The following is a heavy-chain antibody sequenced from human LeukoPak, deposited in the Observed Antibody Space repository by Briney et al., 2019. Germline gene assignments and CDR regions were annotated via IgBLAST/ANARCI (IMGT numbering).Heavy chain of an antibody. CDR2: ISGPGSSA. Sequence: GGSLRLSCVASGFTFSNYALTWVRQTPDKGLEWVSTISGPGSSAYYADSVKGRFTISRDNSKNTLYLQMNSLRAEDSAVYYCAKPGGPGIAARGAFHIWGQGTMVTVSS. D-gene: IGHD6-25*01. V-gene: IGHV3-23*01. J-gene: IGHJ3*02. CDR1: GFTFSNYA. CDR3: AKPGGPGIAARGAFHI.